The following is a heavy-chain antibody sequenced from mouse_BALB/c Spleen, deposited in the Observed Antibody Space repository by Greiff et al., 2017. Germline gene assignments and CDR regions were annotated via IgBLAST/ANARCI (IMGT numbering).Heavy chain of an antibody. CDR2: INSNGGST. D-gene: IGHD2-1*01. CDR3: AVYGNYYAMDD. Sequence: EVKLVESGGGLVQPGGSLKLSCAASGFTFSSYGMSWVRQTPDKRLELVATINSNGGSTYYPDSVKGRFTISRDNAKNTLYLQMSSLKSEDTAMYYCAVYGNYYAMDDWGQGTSVTVSS. V-gene: IGHV5-6-3*01. CDR1: GFTFSSYG. J-gene: IGHJ4*01.